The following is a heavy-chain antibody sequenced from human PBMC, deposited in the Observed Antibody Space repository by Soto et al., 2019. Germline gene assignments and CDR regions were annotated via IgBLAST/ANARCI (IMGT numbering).Heavy chain of an antibody. Sequence: QVQLVQSGAEVKKPGASVKVSCKASGYTFTSYGLSWVRQAPGQGLEWMGRISAYNYNTNYAQKLQGRVTMTTDTSTSTAYLELRSLRSAATAVYYCARVVGALGHWFDPWGQGTLVTVSS. J-gene: IGHJ5*02. CDR1: GYTFTSYG. CDR2: ISAYNYNT. D-gene: IGHD1-26*01. CDR3: ARVVGALGHWFDP. V-gene: IGHV1-18*01.